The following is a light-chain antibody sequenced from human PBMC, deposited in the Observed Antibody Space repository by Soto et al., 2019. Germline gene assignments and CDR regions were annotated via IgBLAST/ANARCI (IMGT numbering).Light chain of an antibody. CDR2: RAS. CDR1: QNVYTW. CDR3: QQYFTSEYS. Sequence: IQMTQSPSTLSASVGEAVSITCRASQNVYTWVAWYQQKAGKAPKLLIYRASSLESGVPPRISGGGSGTDFNLTLNSLQSEDSATYYCQQYFTSEYSFGQGTNLEI. J-gene: IGKJ2*01. V-gene: IGKV1-5*01.